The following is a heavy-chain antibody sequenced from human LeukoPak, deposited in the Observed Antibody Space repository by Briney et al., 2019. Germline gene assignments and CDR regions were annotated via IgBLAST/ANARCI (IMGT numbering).Heavy chain of an antibody. CDR2: ISGSGAST. D-gene: IGHD6-6*01. CDR1: GFTFSSYA. V-gene: IGHV3-23*01. CDR3: AKGLEYSSSSGPDY. Sequence: GGSLRLSCAASGFTFSSYAMSWVRQAPGKGLEWVSAISGSGASTYYADSVKGRFTISRDNSKNTLYLQMNSLRAEDTAVYYCAKGLEYSSSSGPDYWGQGTLVTVSS. J-gene: IGHJ4*02.